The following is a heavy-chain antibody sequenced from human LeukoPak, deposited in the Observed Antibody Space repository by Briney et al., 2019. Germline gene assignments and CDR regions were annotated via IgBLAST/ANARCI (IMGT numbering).Heavy chain of an antibody. CDR1: GFTFSVYW. CDR3: ARVLYDSSGFYSGAFDY. J-gene: IGHJ4*02. D-gene: IGHD3-22*01. V-gene: IGHV3-7*03. Sequence: PGGSLRLSCAASGFTFSVYWMSWVRQAPGKGLEWVANIKQDGGEKYYVDSVKGRFTISRDNAKNSLYLQMNSLRAEDTAVYYCARVLYDSSGFYSGAFDYWGQGTLVTVSS. CDR2: IKQDGGEK.